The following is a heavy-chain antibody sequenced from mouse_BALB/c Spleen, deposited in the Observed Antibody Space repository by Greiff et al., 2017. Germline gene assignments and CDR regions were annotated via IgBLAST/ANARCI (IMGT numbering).Heavy chain of an antibody. CDR1: GYTFSSYW. CDR3: ARSGGNGKPDY. CDR2: ILPGSGST. V-gene: IGHV1-9*01. D-gene: IGHD2-1*01. J-gene: IGHJ2*01. Sequence: VQLQQSGAELMKPGASVKISCKATGYTFSSYWIEWVKQRPGHGLEWIGEILPGSGSTNYNEKFKGKATFTADTSSNTAYMQLSSLTSEDSAVYYCARSGGNGKPDYWGQGTTLTVSS.